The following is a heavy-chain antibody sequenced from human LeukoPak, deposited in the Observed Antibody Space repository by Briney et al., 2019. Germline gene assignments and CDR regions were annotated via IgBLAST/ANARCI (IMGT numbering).Heavy chain of an antibody. J-gene: IGHJ4*02. CDR3: AHEMRAGYCSSTSCSRGGY. Sequence: GGSLRLSCAASGFTFSSYAMSWVRQAPGKGLEWVSAISGSGGSTYYADSVKGRFTISRDNSKNTLYLQMNSLRAEDTAVYYCAHEMRAGYCSSTSCSRGGYWGQGTLDTVSS. CDR1: GFTFSSYA. D-gene: IGHD2-2*01. CDR2: ISGSGGST. V-gene: IGHV3-23*01.